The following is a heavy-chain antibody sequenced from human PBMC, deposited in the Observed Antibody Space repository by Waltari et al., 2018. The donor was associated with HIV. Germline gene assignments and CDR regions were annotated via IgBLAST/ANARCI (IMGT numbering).Heavy chain of an antibody. D-gene: IGHD3-3*01. CDR3: ARDQWKQGMGLWRGVVDY. V-gene: IGHV3-30*04. CDR1: GFTFSHYA. CDR2: MSYEGMNK. J-gene: IGHJ4*02. Sequence: QVQLVESGGGVVQPGRSLRLSCAASGFTFSHYAMHWVRQAPGKGLEWVAVMSYEGMNKFYADSVEVRFTISRDNSKNTVSLEMSSLRPEDTAVYYCARDQWKQGMGLWRGVVDYWGQGTLVTVSS.